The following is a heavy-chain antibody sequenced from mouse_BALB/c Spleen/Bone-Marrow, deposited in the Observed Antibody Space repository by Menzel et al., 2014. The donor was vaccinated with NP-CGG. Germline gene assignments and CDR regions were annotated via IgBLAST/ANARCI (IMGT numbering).Heavy chain of an antibody. D-gene: IGHD2-4*01. Sequence: EVMLVESGGGLAKPGGSLQLSCAASGFTFSTYAMSWVRQTPEKRLEWVATISSSGSYTYYPDSVKGRFTIFRDNAKNTLYLQMSSLRSEDTAMFYCSRLRMITTYFDVWGAGTTVTVSS. J-gene: IGHJ1*01. CDR2: ISSSGSYT. CDR3: SRLRMITTYFDV. V-gene: IGHV5-9-1*01. CDR1: GFTFSTYA.